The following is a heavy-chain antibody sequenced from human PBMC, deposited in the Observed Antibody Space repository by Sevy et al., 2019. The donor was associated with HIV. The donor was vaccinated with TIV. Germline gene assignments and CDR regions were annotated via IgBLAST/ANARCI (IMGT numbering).Heavy chain of an antibody. CDR2: ISYDGRSE. D-gene: IGHD6-19*01. J-gene: IGHJ4*02. CDR3: ARDAGYSTVWYPGY. CDR1: AFTFNAHA. V-gene: IGHV3-30*03. Sequence: GGSLRLSCAASAFTFNAHAMHWVRQAPGKGLEWGAVISYDGRSEYYADSVKGRFTISGDNSKKTLYLQMHGLRPDDTAVYYCARDAGYSTVWYPGYWGQGTLVTVSS.